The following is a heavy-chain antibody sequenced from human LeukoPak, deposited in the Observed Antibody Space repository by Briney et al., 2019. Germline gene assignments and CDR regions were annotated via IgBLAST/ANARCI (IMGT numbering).Heavy chain of an antibody. CDR2: IYTSGST. CDR3: ARVILTAYHHDAFDI. V-gene: IGHV4-61*02. D-gene: IGHD3-9*01. J-gene: IGHJ3*02. CDR1: GGSISSGSYY. Sequence: SETLSLTCTVSGGSISSGSYYWSWIRQPAGKGLEWIGRIYTSGSTNYNPSLKSRVTISVDTSKNQFSLKLSSVTAADTAVYYCARVILTAYHHDAFDIWGRGTMVTVSS.